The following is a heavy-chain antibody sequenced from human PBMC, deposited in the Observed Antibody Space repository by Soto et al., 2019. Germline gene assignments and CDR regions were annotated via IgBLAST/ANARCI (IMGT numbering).Heavy chain of an antibody. V-gene: IGHV3-23*01. Sequence: GGSLRLSCAASGFTFSTYAMSWVRQAPGKGLEWVSVIGEGGFSTQYAASVKGRFTISRDNSKNMLYLQMNSLRSDDTAVYYCARDSITRVSSDVPGMDVWGQGTTVTVSS. CDR1: GFTFSTYA. J-gene: IGHJ6*02. CDR2: IGEGGFST. D-gene: IGHD3-16*01. CDR3: ARDSITRVSSDVPGMDV.